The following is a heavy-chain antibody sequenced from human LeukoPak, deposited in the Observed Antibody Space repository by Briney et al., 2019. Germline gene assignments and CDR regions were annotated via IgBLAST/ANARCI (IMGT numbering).Heavy chain of an antibody. CDR1: GFILTSYE. Sequence: GGSLRLSCEASGFILTSYEMNWVRQAPGKGLEWLSSITFSGTSIHYADAVKGRFTISRDSAKNSVYLQMISLRPEDTAVYYCAKMVTSGWPGNFYYYGMDVWGQGTTVTVSS. V-gene: IGHV3-48*03. CDR3: AKMVTSGWPGNFYYYGMDV. CDR2: ITFSGTSI. J-gene: IGHJ6*02. D-gene: IGHD6-19*01.